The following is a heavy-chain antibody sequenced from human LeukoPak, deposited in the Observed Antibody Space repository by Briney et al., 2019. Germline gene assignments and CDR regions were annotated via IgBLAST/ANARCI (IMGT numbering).Heavy chain of an antibody. CDR1: GFTFSSYE. V-gene: IGHV3-48*03. Sequence: TGGSLRLSCAASGFTFSSYEMNWVRQAPGKGLEWVSYISSSGSTIYYADSVKGRFTISRDNAKNSLYLQMNSLRAEDTAVSYCAREGYGSGSYYPTYYYGMDVWGQGTTVTVSS. CDR2: ISSSGSTI. J-gene: IGHJ6*02. CDR3: AREGYGSGSYYPTYYYGMDV. D-gene: IGHD3-10*01.